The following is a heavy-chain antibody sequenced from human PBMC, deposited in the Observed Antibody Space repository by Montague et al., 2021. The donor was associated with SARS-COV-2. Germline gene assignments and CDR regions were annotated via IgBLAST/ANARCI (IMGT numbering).Heavy chain of an antibody. V-gene: IGHV4-59*08. D-gene: IGHD1-26*01. CDR2: IYYSGST. CDR3: ARHVSGSSTHFHH. Sequence: SETLSLTCTVSGGSLSSYYWSWIRQPPGKGLEWIGYIYYSGSTNYNPSLKSRVTISVDTSKNQFSLNLSSVTAADTAVYHCARHVSGSSTHFHHWGQGSLVTVSS. J-gene: IGHJ1*01. CDR1: GGSLSSYY.